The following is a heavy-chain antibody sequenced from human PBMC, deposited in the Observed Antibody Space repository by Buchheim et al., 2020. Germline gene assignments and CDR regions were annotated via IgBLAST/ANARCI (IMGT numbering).Heavy chain of an antibody. J-gene: IGHJ5*02. Sequence: QVQLQESGPGLVKPSETLSLTCTVSGGSISSYYWSWIRQPPGKGLEWIGYIYYSGSTNYNPSLKSRVTISVDTSKNQFSLKLSSVTAADTAVYYCAGSTNIVGATTYWFDPWGQGT. CDR1: GGSISSYY. V-gene: IGHV4-59*01. D-gene: IGHD1-26*01. CDR2: IYYSGST. CDR3: AGSTNIVGATTYWFDP.